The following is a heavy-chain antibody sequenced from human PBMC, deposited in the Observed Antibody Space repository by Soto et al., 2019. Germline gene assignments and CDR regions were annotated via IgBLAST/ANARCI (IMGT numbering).Heavy chain of an antibody. D-gene: IGHD2-2*01. CDR1: GYSFTSYW. J-gene: IGHJ5*02. CDR3: ARSYCSSTSCYDNWFVP. V-gene: IGHV5-51*01. CDR2: IYPGDSDT. Sequence: PGESLKISCKGSGYSFTSYWIGWVRQMPGKGLEWMGIIYPGDSDTRYSPSFQGQVTISADKSISTAYLQWSSLKASDTAMYYCARSYCSSTSCYDNWFVPSCQGPLVTVSS.